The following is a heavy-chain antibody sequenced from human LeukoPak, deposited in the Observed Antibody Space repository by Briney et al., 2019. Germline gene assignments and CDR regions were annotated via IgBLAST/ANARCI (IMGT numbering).Heavy chain of an antibody. V-gene: IGHV3-21*01. CDR2: ISAKSNYI. Sequence: GGSLRLSCAASGFTFSLYSMNWVRQAPGKGLEWVSYISAKSNYIYYADSVKGRFTISRDNAKNSLLHQMNSLRAEDTAVYYCARDKRNYYGSDYWGLGTLVTVSS. CDR1: GFTFSLYS. D-gene: IGHD3-10*01. J-gene: IGHJ4*02. CDR3: ARDKRNYYGSDY.